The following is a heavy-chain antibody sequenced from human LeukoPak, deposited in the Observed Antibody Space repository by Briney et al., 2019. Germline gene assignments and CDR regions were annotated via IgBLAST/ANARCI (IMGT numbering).Heavy chain of an antibody. CDR3: ARVTLSPGGDDAFDI. CDR2: ISSSSSTI. CDR1: GFTFSDYY. V-gene: IGHV3-11*04. Sequence: PGGSLRLSCAASGFTFSDYYMSWIRQAPGKGLEWVSYISSSSSTIYYADSVKGRFTISRDNAKNSLYLQMNSLRAEDTAVYYCARVTLSPGGDDAFDIWGQGTMVTVSS. J-gene: IGHJ3*02. D-gene: IGHD3-10*01.